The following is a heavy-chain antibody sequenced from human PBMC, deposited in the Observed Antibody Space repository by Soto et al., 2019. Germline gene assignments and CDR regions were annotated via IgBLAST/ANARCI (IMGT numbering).Heavy chain of an antibody. CDR2: IYTSGST. J-gene: IGHJ5*02. Sequence: PSETLSVTSTVSGGSISSYYWSWIRQPAGKGLEWIGRIYTSGSTNYNPSLKSRVTMSVDTSKNQFSLKLSSVTAADTAVYYCARDVRPYYYDSSGYYSRGRFDPWGQGTLVTVSS. CDR1: GGSISSYY. CDR3: ARDVRPYYYDSSGYYSRGRFDP. D-gene: IGHD3-22*01. V-gene: IGHV4-4*07.